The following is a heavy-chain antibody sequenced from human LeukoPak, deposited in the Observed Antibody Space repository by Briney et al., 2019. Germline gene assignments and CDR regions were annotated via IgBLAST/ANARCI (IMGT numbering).Heavy chain of an antibody. D-gene: IGHD6-13*01. CDR1: GGSISSSSYY. CDR2: ICYSGST. V-gene: IGHV4-39*07. J-gene: IGHJ4*02. Sequence: SETLSLTCTVSGGSISSSSYYWGWIRQPPGKGLEWIGSICYSGSTYYNPSLKSRVTISVDTSKNQFSLKLSSVTAADTAVYYCAREGFFTYSSSWQLDYWGQGTLVTVSS. CDR3: AREGFFTYSSSWQLDY.